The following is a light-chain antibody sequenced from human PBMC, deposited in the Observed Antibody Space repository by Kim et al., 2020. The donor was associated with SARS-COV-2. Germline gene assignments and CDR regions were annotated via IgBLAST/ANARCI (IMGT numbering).Light chain of an antibody. CDR1: SSNIGSNS. CDR2: YDD. V-gene: IGLV1-36*01. Sequence: QSVLTQPPSMSEVPRQRVTISCSGSSSNIGSNSVSWYQHVPGKAPKLVIYYDDLVPSGASDRFSGSKSGTSASLAITGLQSEDEGDYYCAAWVDSLNALVFGGGTQLTVL. CDR3: AAWVDSLNALV. J-gene: IGLJ2*01.